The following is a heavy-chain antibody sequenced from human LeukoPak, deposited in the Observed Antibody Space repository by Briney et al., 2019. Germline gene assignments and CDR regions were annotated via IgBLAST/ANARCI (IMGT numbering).Heavy chain of an antibody. Sequence: ASVKVSCKASGGTFSSYAISWVRQAPGQGLEWVGRIIPIFGIANYAQRFQGRVTITADKSTSTAYMELSSLRSEDTAVYYCARLDSSGEGLDYWGQGTLVTVSS. D-gene: IGHD3-22*01. CDR3: ARLDSSGEGLDY. CDR2: IIPIFGIA. V-gene: IGHV1-69*04. CDR1: GGTFSSYA. J-gene: IGHJ4*02.